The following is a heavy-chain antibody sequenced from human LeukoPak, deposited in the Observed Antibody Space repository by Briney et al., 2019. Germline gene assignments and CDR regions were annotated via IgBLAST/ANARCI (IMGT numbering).Heavy chain of an antibody. CDR2: ISSSGSTI. CDR1: GFTFSDYY. J-gene: IGHJ4*02. D-gene: IGHD1-1*01. V-gene: IGHV3-11*04. CDR3: ARVAKERVGGVYYFDY. Sequence: GGSLRLSCAASGFTFSDYYMSWIRQAPGKGLEWVSYISSSGSTIYYADSVKGRFTISRDNAKNSLYLQMNSLRAGDTAVYYCARVAKERVGGVYYFDYWGQGTLVTVSS.